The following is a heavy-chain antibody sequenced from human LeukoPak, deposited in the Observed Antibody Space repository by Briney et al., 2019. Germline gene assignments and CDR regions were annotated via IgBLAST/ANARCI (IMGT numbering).Heavy chain of an antibody. Sequence: SETLSLTCTVSGGSISSYYWSWIRQPPGKGLEWIGYIYYSGSTNYNPSLKSRVTISVDTSKNQFSLKLSSVTAADTAMYYCASTPVLRYFDWLFTFDYWGQGTLVTVSS. J-gene: IGHJ4*02. D-gene: IGHD3-9*01. CDR3: ASTPVLRYFDWLFTFDY. CDR1: GGSISSYY. CDR2: IYYSGST. V-gene: IGHV4-59*08.